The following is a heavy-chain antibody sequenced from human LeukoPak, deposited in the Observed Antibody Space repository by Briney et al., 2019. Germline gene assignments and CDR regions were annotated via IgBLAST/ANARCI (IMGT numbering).Heavy chain of an antibody. CDR1: GYSISSGYY. Sequence: KASDTLSLTCTVSGYSISSGYYWGWIRQPPGTGLEWIGYVYYSGSTNYNPSLKSRVTISMDTSKNQFSLKLSSVTAADTAGYYCPAQPDYWGQGTLVTVSS. J-gene: IGHJ4*02. CDR3: PAQPDY. V-gene: IGHV4-61*01. CDR2: VYYSGST.